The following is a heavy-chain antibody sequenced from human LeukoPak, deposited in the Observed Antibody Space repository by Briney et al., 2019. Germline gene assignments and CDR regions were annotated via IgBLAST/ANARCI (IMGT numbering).Heavy chain of an antibody. D-gene: IGHD6-13*01. Sequence: GGSLRLSCAASGFTFSSYAMSWVRQAPGKGLEWVSAISGSGGSTYYADSVKGRFTISRDNSKNTLYLQMNSLRAEDTAVYYCAKRLGGYSSSWYYFDYWGQGTLVTVPS. CDR3: AKRLGGYSSSWYYFDY. J-gene: IGHJ4*02. V-gene: IGHV3-23*01. CDR2: ISGSGGST. CDR1: GFTFSSYA.